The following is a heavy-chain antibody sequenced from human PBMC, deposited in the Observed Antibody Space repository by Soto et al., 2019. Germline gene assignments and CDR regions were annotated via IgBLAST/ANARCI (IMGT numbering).Heavy chain of an antibody. Sequence: EVQLVESGGGLFQPGGSLRLSCAASGFTLRDHWMHWVRQAPGKGLVWLARIINDGSETDYADSVKGRFIISRDNAKNTVYLQMNSLTVEETGIYYCGRDYFGSGNPWGQGTLVTVSS. J-gene: IGHJ5*02. D-gene: IGHD3-10*01. V-gene: IGHV3-74*01. CDR1: GFTLRDHW. CDR3: GRDYFGSGNP. CDR2: IINDGSET.